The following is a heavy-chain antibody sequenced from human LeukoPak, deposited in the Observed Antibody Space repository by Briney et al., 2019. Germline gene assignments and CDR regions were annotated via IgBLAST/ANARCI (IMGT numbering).Heavy chain of an antibody. J-gene: IGHJ3*02. D-gene: IGHD5-24*01. Sequence: SGPTLVKPTQTLTLTCTFSGFSLSTSGEGVGWIRQPPGKALEWLALIYWDDDKRYSPSLKSRLTITKDTSKNQVVLTMTNMDPVDTATYYCAHSREMATIEVAFDIWGQGTMVTVSS. CDR1: GFSLSTSGEG. CDR2: IYWDDDK. V-gene: IGHV2-5*02. CDR3: AHSREMATIEVAFDI.